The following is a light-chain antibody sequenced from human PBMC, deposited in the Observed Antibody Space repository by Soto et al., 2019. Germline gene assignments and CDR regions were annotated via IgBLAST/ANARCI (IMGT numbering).Light chain of an antibody. CDR3: QQSYSTLFT. Sequence: DIPMTQSPSSLSASVGDRVTITCRASQSISSYLNWYQQKPGKAPKLLIYAPSSLQSGVPSRFSGSGSGTDFTLTISSLQPEDFATYYCQQSYSTLFTFGPGTKVDIK. CDR2: APS. V-gene: IGKV1-39*01. CDR1: QSISSY. J-gene: IGKJ3*01.